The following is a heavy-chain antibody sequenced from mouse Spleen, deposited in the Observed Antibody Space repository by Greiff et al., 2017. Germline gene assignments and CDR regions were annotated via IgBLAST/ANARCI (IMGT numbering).Heavy chain of an antibody. CDR3: ASDGYYGAWFAY. Sequence: VQLQQSGAELARPGASVKMSCKASGYTFTSYTMHWVKQRPGQGLEWIGYINPSSGYTKYNQKFKDKATLTADKSSSTAYMQLSSLTSEDSAVYYCASDGYYGAWFAYWGQGTLVTVSA. D-gene: IGHD2-3*01. CDR1: GYTFTSYT. J-gene: IGHJ3*01. CDR2: INPSSGYT. V-gene: IGHV1-4*01.